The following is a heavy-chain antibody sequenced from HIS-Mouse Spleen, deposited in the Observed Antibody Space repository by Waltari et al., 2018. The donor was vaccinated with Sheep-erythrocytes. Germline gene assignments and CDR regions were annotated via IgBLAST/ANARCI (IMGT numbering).Heavy chain of an antibody. CDR3: ARGSGSYYFDY. CDR1: GFTFSSYS. CDR2: ISSRSSTI. Sequence: EVQLVESGGGLVQPGGSLRLSCAASGFTFSSYSMNWVRQAPGKGLDWVSYISSRSSTIYYADSVKGRFTISRDNAKNSLYLQMNSLRAEDTAVYYCARGSGSYYFDYWGQGTLVTVSS. V-gene: IGHV3-48*01. D-gene: IGHD2-15*01. J-gene: IGHJ4*02.